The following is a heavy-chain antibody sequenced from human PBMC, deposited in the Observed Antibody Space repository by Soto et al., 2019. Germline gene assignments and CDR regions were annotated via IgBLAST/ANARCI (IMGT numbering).Heavy chain of an antibody. CDR1: GYTFTSYY. CDR2: INPSGGST. J-gene: IGHJ5*02. D-gene: IGHD3-22*01. Sequence: ASVKVSCKASGYTFTSYYMHWVRQAPGQGLEWMGIINPSGGSTSYAQKFQGRVTMTRDTSTSTVYMELSSLRSEDTAVFYFARATYYYDSSGSTDGFDPWGQGTLVTVSS. V-gene: IGHV1-46*01. CDR3: ARATYYYDSSGSTDGFDP.